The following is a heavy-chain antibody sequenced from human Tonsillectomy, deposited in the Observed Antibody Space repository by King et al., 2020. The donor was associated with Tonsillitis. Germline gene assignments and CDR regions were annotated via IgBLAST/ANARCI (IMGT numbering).Heavy chain of an antibody. CDR3: ARATYYYDSSCYYPLYCYFDL. CDR2: ISYSGST. Sequence: VQLQESGPGLVKPSETLSLTCTVSGGSISSYYWSWIRQPPGKGLEWIGYISYSGSTNYNPSLKSRVTISVDTSKKQFSLKLSSVTAADTAVYYCARATYYYDSSCYYPLYCYFDLWGRGTLVTVSS. D-gene: IGHD3-22*01. CDR1: GGSISSYY. V-gene: IGHV4-59*01. J-gene: IGHJ2*01.